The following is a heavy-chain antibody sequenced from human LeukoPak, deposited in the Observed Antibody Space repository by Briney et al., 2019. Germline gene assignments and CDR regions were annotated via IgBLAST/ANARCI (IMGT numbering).Heavy chain of an antibody. Sequence: ASVKVSCKASGYSFVGYGITWVRQAPGQGFEWMGWISALNGNTNYAQKFRDRVTMTTDTSTSTAYMELRSLRSDDTALYFCARAAGRITSYRGDDLWGQGTLVTVSS. D-gene: IGHD2/OR15-2a*01. CDR1: GYSFVGYG. CDR3: ARAAGRITSYRGDDL. CDR2: ISALNGNT. J-gene: IGHJ5*02. V-gene: IGHV1-18*01.